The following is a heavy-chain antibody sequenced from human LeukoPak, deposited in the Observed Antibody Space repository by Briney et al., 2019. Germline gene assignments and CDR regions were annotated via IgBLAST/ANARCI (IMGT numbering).Heavy chain of an antibody. CDR2: IIPIFGTA. V-gene: IGHV1-69*13. D-gene: IGHD3-3*01. CDR3: ARGPYDFWSAPNWFDP. Sequence: GASVKVSCKASGYTFTSYDINWVRQATGQGLEWMGGIIPIFGTANYAQKFQGRVTITADESTSTAYMELSSLRSEDTAVYYCARGPYDFWSAPNWFDPWGQGALVTVSS. J-gene: IGHJ5*02. CDR1: GYTFTSYD.